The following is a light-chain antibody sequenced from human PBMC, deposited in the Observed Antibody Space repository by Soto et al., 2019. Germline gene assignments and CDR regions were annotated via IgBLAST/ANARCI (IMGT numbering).Light chain of an antibody. CDR1: QTVSSY. CDR3: QQYHNWPGYT. J-gene: IGKJ2*01. V-gene: IGKV3-15*01. Sequence: EIVMTQSPATLSVSPGERATLSCRASQTVSSYLAWYQQKPGQAPRLLIYGASTRATGIPARFSGSGSGTEFTLTISSLQSEDLAVYFCQQYHNWPGYTFGQGTKLEIK. CDR2: GAS.